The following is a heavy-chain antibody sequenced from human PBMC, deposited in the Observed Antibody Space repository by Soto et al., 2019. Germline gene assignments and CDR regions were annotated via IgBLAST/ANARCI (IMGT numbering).Heavy chain of an antibody. CDR3: VRYRISGSWSKFDY. CDR2: IYYNGST. CDR1: GLTISSASYY. Sequence: SDTLSLTCIFSGLTISSASYYWSWIRQHPGKGLEWVGNIYYNGSTYYSPSLKSRVTVWFDTSKNQFSLRLTSVTAADTAVYYCVRYRISGSWSKFDYWGQGTRVTVSS. J-gene: IGHJ4*02. V-gene: IGHV4-31*03. D-gene: IGHD6-13*01.